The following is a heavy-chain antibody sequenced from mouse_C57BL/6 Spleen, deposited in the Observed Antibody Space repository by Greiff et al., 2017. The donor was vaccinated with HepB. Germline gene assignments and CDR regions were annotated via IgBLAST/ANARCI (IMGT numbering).Heavy chain of an antibody. CDR1: GYSITSGYY. CDR3: ARDGGGYYVDY. D-gene: IGHD1-1*02. V-gene: IGHV3-6*01. J-gene: IGHJ2*01. CDR2: ISYDGSN. Sequence: EVQLQESGPGLVKPSQSLSLTCSVTGYSITSGYYWNWIRQFPGNKLEWMGYISYDGSNNYNPSLKNRISITRDTSKNQFFLKLNSVTTEDTATYCCARDGGGYYVDYWGQGTTLTVSS.